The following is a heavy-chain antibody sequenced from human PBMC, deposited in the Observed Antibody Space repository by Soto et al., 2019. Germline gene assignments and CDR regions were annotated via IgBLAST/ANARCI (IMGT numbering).Heavy chain of an antibody. Sequence: QVQLQESGPGLVKPSETLSLTCTVSGGSISPYYWSWIRQPPGKGLEWIGYIYYSGNTEYNPSLKSRVTISVDTSKNQFSLKLSSVTAADTAVYYCARDWHYYDSSGYQRVYGMDVWGQGTTVTVSS. J-gene: IGHJ6*02. CDR1: GGSISPYY. V-gene: IGHV4-59*01. CDR2: IYYSGNT. CDR3: ARDWHYYDSSGYQRVYGMDV. D-gene: IGHD3-22*01.